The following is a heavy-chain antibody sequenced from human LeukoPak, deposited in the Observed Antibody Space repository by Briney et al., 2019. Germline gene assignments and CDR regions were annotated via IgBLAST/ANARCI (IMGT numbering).Heavy chain of an antibody. D-gene: IGHD3-22*01. V-gene: IGHV3-21*01. CDR2: ISSSSSYI. Sequence: KTGGSLRLSCAASGFTFSSYSMNWVRQAPGKGLGWVSSISSSSSYIYYADSVKGRFTISRDNAKNSLYLQMNSLRAEDTAVYYCARGGGYSTYFDYWGQGTLVTVSS. J-gene: IGHJ4*02. CDR1: GFTFSSYS. CDR3: ARGGGYSTYFDY.